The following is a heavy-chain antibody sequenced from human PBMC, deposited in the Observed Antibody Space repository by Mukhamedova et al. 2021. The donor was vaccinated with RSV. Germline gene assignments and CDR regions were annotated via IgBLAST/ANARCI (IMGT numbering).Heavy chain of an antibody. CDR2: ISWDGGST. V-gene: IGHV3-43D*03. J-gene: IGHJ4*02. D-gene: IGHD2-21*01. CDR3: AKDLYGGRGDPEGFVDY. Sequence: GKGLEWVSLISWDGGSTYYADSVKGRFTISRDNSKNSLYLQMNSLRAEDTASYYCAKDLYGGRGDPEGFVDYWGQGTLVTVSS.